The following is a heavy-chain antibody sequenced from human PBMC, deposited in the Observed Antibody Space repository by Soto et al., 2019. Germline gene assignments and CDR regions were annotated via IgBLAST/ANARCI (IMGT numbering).Heavy chain of an antibody. Sequence: QVQLQESGPGLVKPSETLSLTCTVSGGSISSYYWSWIRQPPGKGLEWIGYIYYSGSTNYNPSLKSRVTISVDTSKNQFSLKLSSVTAADTAVYYCARAGTHLAAAGNSYFDYWGQGTLVTVSS. CDR2: IYYSGST. CDR1: GGSISSYY. J-gene: IGHJ4*02. D-gene: IGHD6-13*01. V-gene: IGHV4-59*01. CDR3: ARAGTHLAAAGNSYFDY.